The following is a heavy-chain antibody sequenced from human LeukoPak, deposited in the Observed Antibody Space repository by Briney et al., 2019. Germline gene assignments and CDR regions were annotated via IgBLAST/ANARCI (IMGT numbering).Heavy chain of an antibody. J-gene: IGHJ2*01. D-gene: IGHD2-8*02. Sequence: TGGSLRLSCAASGFTFSSYGMHWVRQAPGKGLEWVSSISSSSSYIYYADSVKGRFTISRDNAKNSLYLQMNSLRAEDTAVYYCAREAPWSNWYFDLWGRGTLVTVSS. V-gene: IGHV3-21*01. CDR2: ISSSSSYI. CDR3: AREAPWSNWYFDL. CDR1: GFTFSSYG.